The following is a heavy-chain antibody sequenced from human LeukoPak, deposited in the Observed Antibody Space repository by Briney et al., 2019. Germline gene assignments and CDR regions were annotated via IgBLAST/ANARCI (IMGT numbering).Heavy chain of an antibody. V-gene: IGHV1-69*13. Sequence: ASVKVSCKASGGTFSSYAISWVRQAPGQGLEWMGGIIPIFGTANYAQKFRGRVTITADESTSTAYMELSSLRSEDTAVYYCATMLLAAAGPNPYYYYYYYYMDVWGKGTTVTVSS. J-gene: IGHJ6*03. CDR3: ATMLLAAAGPNPYYYYYYYYMDV. CDR1: GGTFSSYA. CDR2: IIPIFGTA. D-gene: IGHD6-13*01.